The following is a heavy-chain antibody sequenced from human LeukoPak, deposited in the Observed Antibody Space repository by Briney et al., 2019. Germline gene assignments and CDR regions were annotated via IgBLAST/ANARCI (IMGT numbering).Heavy chain of an antibody. CDR1: GFTFSSYS. D-gene: IGHD5-24*01. Sequence: PGGSLRLSCAASGFTFSSYSMNWVRQAPGKGREWVSSISSSSSYIYYADSVKSRFNISRDNAENSLDLQMNSLRAEDTAVYYCARGVEMATITRDNWFDPWGQGTLVTVSS. CDR2: ISSSSSYI. V-gene: IGHV3-21*01. CDR3: ARGVEMATITRDNWFDP. J-gene: IGHJ5*02.